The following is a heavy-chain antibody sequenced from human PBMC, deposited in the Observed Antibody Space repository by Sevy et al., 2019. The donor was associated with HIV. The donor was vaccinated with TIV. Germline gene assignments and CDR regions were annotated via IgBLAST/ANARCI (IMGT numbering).Heavy chain of an antibody. CDR2: IYYSGST. Sequence: SETLSLTCTVSDGSVSSGSYYWSWIRQPPGKGLEGIGYIYYSGSTNYNPSLKSRVTISVDTSKNQFSLKLSSVTAADTAVYYCARDAGSYYFDYWGQGTLVTVSS. D-gene: IGHD6-13*01. J-gene: IGHJ4*02. CDR1: DGSVSSGSYY. V-gene: IGHV4-61*01. CDR3: ARDAGSYYFDY.